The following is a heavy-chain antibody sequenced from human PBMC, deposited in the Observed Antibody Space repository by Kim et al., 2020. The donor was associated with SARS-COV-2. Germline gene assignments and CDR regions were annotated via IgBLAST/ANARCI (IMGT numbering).Heavy chain of an antibody. V-gene: IGHV3-21*01. CDR1: GFTFSSYS. CDR3: ARDGRGWGQLWPLHY. CDR2: ISSSSSYI. Sequence: GGSLRLSCAASGFTFSSYSMNWVRQAPGKGLEWVSSISSSSSYIYYADSVKGRFTISRDNAKNSLYLQMNSLRAEDTAVYYCARDGRGWGQLWPLHYWGQGTLVTVSS. J-gene: IGHJ4*02. D-gene: IGHD5-18*01.